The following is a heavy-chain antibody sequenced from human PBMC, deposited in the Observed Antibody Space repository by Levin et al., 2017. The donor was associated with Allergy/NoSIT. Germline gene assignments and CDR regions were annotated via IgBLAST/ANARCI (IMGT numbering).Heavy chain of an antibody. Sequence: GSLRLSCAASGFTFSSYAMHWVRQAPGKGLEWVAVISYDGSNKYYADSVKGRFTISRDNSKNTLYLQMNSLRAEDTAVYYCARDKGDTASLEPYTDAFDIWGQGTMVTVSS. CDR3: ARDKGDTASLEPYTDAFDI. CDR1: GFTFSSYA. D-gene: IGHD5-18*01. V-gene: IGHV3-30-3*01. J-gene: IGHJ3*02. CDR2: ISYDGSNK.